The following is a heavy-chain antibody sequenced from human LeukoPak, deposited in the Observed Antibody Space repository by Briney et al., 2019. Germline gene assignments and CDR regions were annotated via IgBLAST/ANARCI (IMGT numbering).Heavy chain of an antibody. J-gene: IGHJ4*02. Sequence: PSETLSLTWAVYGGSFSGYYWNWIRQPPGKGLEWIGEINHSGSTHYNPSLKSRVTMSVDTSKNQFSMKLSSVTAADTAVYYCARDETTPLPGAYWGQGTLVTVSS. CDR2: INHSGST. V-gene: IGHV4-34*01. CDR3: ARDETTPLPGAY. CDR1: GGSFSGYY. D-gene: IGHD4-17*01.